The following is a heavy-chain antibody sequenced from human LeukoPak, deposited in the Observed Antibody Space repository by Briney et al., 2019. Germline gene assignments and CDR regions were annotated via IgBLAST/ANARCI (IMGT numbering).Heavy chain of an antibody. J-gene: IGHJ4*02. CDR2: ISAYNDNT. D-gene: IGHD4-23*01. CDR3: ARVHGSYGGPFPHSY. V-gene: IGHV1-18*01. Sequence: ASVKVSCKASGYTFTSYGISWVRQAPGQGLEWMGWISAYNDNTNYTQKLQGRVTMTTDTSTSTAYMELRSLRSDDTAVYYCARVHGSYGGPFPHSYWGQGTLVTVSS. CDR1: GYTFTSYG.